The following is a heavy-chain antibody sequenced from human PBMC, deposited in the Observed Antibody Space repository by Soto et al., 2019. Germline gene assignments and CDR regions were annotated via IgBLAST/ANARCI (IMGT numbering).Heavy chain of an antibody. Sequence: SVKVSCKASGGTFSSYAISWVRQAPGQGLEWMGGIIPIFGTANYAQKFQGRVTITADESTSTAYMELSSLRSEDTAVYYCASRLYSSSSAGDYWGQGTLVTVSS. CDR3: ASRLYSSSSAGDY. V-gene: IGHV1-69*13. CDR1: GGTFSSYA. CDR2: IIPIFGTA. D-gene: IGHD6-6*01. J-gene: IGHJ4*02.